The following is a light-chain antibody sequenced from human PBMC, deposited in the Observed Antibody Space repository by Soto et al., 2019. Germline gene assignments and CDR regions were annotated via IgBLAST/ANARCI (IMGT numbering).Light chain of an antibody. Sequence: IQLTQSPSVLSSSLGDRVTITCRASQGISSYLAWYQQKPGKAPKLPIYAASTLQSGVPSRFSGSGSGTGFTLTISSLQPDDFAPYYCQQYHCYPVTFAQRAKVDIK. CDR1: QGISSY. J-gene: IGKJ1*01. CDR3: QQYHCYPVT. CDR2: AAS. V-gene: IGKV1-9*01.